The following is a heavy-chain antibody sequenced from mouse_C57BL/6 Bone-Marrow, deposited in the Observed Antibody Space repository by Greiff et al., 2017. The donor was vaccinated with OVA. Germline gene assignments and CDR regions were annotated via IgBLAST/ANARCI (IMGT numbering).Heavy chain of an antibody. CDR3: ARRGGYYDFDY. CDR1: GYTFTSYW. V-gene: IGHV1-7*01. CDR2: INPSSGYT. Sequence: VQLQQSGAELAKPGASVKLSCKASGYTFTSYWMHWVKQRPGQGLEWIGYINPSSGYTKYNQKFKDQATLTADKSSSTAYMQLSSLTYEDSAVYYCARRGGYYDFDYWGQGTTLTVSS. J-gene: IGHJ2*01. D-gene: IGHD2-3*01.